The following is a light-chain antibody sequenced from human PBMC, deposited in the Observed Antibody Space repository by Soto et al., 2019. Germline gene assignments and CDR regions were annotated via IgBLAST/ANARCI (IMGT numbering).Light chain of an antibody. CDR2: EVS. V-gene: IGLV2-14*01. CDR3: SSYTSSSTWV. CDR1: SSDVGGYKY. Sequence: QSALTQPAYVSGSPGQSITISCTGTSSDVGGYKYVSWYQQHPGKAPKLMIYEVSSRPSGVSNRFSGSKSGNTASLTISGLQAEDEADYYCSSYTSSSTWVFGEGTKLTVL. J-gene: IGLJ3*02.